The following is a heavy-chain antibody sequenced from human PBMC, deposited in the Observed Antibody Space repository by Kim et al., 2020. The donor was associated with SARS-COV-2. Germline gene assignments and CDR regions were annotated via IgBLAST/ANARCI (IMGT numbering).Heavy chain of an antibody. D-gene: IGHD5-18*01. CDR3: TRCAAMVTVWFDP. CDR1: GFTFGDYA. CDR2: IRSKAYGGTT. V-gene: IGHV3-49*04. Sequence: GGSLRLSCTASGFTFGDYAMSWVRQAPGKGLEWVGFIRSKAYGGTTEYAASVKGRFTISRDDSKSIAYLQMNSLKTEDTAVYYCTRCAAMVTVWFDPWGQGTLVTVSS. J-gene: IGHJ5*02.